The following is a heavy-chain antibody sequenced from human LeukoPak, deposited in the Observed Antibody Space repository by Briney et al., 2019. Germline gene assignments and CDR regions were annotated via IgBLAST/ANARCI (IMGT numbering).Heavy chain of an antibody. D-gene: IGHD3-22*01. CDR2: IYYSGST. V-gene: IGHV4-59*01. Sequence: PSETLSLTCTVSGGSISSYYWSWIRQPPGKGPEWIGYIYYSGSTNYNPSLKSRVTISVDTSKNQFSLKLSSVTAADTAVYYCARESDSSGYYDAFDIWGQGTMVTVSS. CDR1: GGSISSYY. CDR3: ARESDSSGYYDAFDI. J-gene: IGHJ3*02.